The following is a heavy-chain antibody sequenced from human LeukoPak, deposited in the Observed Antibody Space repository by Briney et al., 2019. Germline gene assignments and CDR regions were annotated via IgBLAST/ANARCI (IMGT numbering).Heavy chain of an antibody. CDR2: IYHSGST. CDR3: ARPATVTTSFWYFDL. CDR1: GGSISSSNW. Sequence: SETLSLTCAVSGGSISSSNWWSWVRQPPGKGLEWIGEIYHSGSTNYNPSLESRVTISVDKSKNQFSLKLSSVTAADTAVYCCARPATVTTSFWYFDLWGRGTQATVSS. V-gene: IGHV4-4*01. D-gene: IGHD4-17*01. J-gene: IGHJ2*01.